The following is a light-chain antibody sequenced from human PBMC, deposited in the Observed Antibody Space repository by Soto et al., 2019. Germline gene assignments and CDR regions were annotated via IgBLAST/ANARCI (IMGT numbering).Light chain of an antibody. V-gene: IGKV3-11*01. J-gene: IGKJ4*01. CDR3: QQRSSWLLT. Sequence: EFVLTQSPATLSLSPGERATLSCRASQSVRSSLAWYQQKPGQAPRLLIYDASNRATGIPARFSGSGSGTDFTLTISSLEPEYFAVYYCQQRSSWLLTFCGGTKVEIK. CDR2: DAS. CDR1: QSVRSS.